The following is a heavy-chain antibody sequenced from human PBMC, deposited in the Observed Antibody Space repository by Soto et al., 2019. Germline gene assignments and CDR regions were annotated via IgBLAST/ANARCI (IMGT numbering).Heavy chain of an antibody. Sequence: GGSLRLSCAASGFTFDDYALHWVRQAPGKGLEWVSGISWNSGSRGYADSAKGRFTISRDNAKNSLYLQMNSLRAEDTALYYCVKWYSGYHYMDVWGRGATVTVSS. D-gene: IGHD1-26*01. CDR3: VKWYSGYHYMDV. CDR2: ISWNSGSR. V-gene: IGHV3-9*01. CDR1: GFTFDDYA. J-gene: IGHJ6*03.